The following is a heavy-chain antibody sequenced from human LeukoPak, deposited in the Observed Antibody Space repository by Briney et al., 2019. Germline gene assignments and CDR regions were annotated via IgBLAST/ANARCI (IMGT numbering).Heavy chain of an antibody. D-gene: IGHD5-24*01. CDR3: ARDRVRDGYNFDY. CDR1: GFTFSSYG. Sequence: GRSLRLSCAASGFTFSSYGMHWVRQAPGKGLEWVAVISYDGSNKYYADSVKGRFTISRDNSKNTLYLQMNSLRAEDTAVYYCARDRVRDGYNFDYWGQGTLVTVSS. CDR2: ISYDGSNK. V-gene: IGHV3-30*03. J-gene: IGHJ4*02.